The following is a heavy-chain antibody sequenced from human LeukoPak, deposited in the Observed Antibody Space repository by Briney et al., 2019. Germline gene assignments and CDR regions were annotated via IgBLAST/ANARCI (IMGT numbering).Heavy chain of an antibody. Sequence: ASVKVSCKASGYTFTSYATNWVRQAPGQGLEWMGWINTNTGNPTYAQGFTGRFVFSLDTSVSTAYLQISSLKAEDTAVYYCASPWSGIAAAAPFDFDYWGQGTLVTVSS. V-gene: IGHV7-4-1*02. CDR1: GYTFTSYA. CDR2: INTNTGNP. D-gene: IGHD6-13*01. CDR3: ASPWSGIAAAAPFDFDY. J-gene: IGHJ4*02.